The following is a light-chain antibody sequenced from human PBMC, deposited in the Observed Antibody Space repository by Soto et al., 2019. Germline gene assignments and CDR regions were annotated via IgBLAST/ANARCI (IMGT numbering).Light chain of an antibody. J-gene: IGKJ5*01. CDR3: QQYSRYSSIT. CDR1: QSVSSSY. V-gene: IGKV3-20*01. Sequence: IVLTQSPGTLSLSAGERATLTCRASQSVSSSYLAWYQQKPGQAPRLLLYGAASRATGSPDRFSGSGSGAKFALTISSLHTADVATYYCQQYSRYSSITFGQGTRLHI. CDR2: GAA.